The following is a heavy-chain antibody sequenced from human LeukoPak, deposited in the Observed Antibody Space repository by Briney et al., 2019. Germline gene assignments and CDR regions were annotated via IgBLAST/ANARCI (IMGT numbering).Heavy chain of an antibody. CDR3: ARDYYDGSCFLSDY. V-gene: IGHV1-2*02. Sequence: ASVKVSCKASGGTFSIYAISCVRQAPGQGLEWMGWINPNSGGTDYAQKFQGRVTMTRDTSISTAYMELSRLRSDDTAVYYCARDYYDGSCFLSDYWGQGTLVTVSS. CDR1: GGTFSIYA. J-gene: IGHJ4*02. CDR2: INPNSGGT. D-gene: IGHD3-22*01.